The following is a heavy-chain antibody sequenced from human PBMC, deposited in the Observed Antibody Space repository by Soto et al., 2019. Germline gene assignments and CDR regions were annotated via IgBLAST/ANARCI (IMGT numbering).Heavy chain of an antibody. D-gene: IGHD2-15*01. J-gene: IGHJ4*02. Sequence: GGSLRLSCAASGFTFSSYAMSWVRQAPGKGLEWVSAISGSGGSTYYADSVKGRFTISRDNSKNTLYLQMNSLRAEDTAVYYCAKDRGYCSGGSCYSLDYGGQGTLVTVSS. CDR3: AKDRGYCSGGSCYSLDY. CDR2: ISGSGGST. V-gene: IGHV3-23*01. CDR1: GFTFSSYA.